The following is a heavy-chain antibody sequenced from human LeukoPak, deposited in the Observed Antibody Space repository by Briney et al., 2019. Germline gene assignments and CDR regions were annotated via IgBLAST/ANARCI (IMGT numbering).Heavy chain of an antibody. Sequence: SGGSLRLSCAASGFTFSSYAMRWVRQAPGKGLEWVSAISGSGGSTYYADSVKGRFTISRDNSKNTLYLQMNSLRAEDTAVYYCAKEVSRIAVAGNRDYFDYWGQGTLVTVSS. CDR3: AKEVSRIAVAGNRDYFDY. CDR2: ISGSGGST. J-gene: IGHJ4*02. CDR1: GFTFSSYA. D-gene: IGHD6-19*01. V-gene: IGHV3-23*01.